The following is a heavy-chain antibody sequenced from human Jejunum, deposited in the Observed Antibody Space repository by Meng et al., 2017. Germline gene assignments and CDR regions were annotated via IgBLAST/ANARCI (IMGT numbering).Heavy chain of an antibody. CDR2: IYYTGST. J-gene: IGHJ4*01. Sequence: SETLSLTCSVSGGSISSYYWSWIRQPPGKGLEWIGYIYYTGSTNYNPSLKSRVTISVDTSKNQFSLKLSSVTAADTAVYYCARLSPRGSGTYYPDYWGHGKRVNVSS. D-gene: IGHD2-15*01. CDR1: GGSISSYY. V-gene: IGHV4-59*01. CDR3: ARLSPRGSGTYYPDY.